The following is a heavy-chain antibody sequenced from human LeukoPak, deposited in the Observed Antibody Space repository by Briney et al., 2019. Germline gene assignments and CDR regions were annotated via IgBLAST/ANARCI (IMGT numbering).Heavy chain of an antibody. V-gene: IGHV3-21*01. CDR3: ARDRSIVGATTVGY. Sequence: SISSSSSYIYYADSVKGRFTISRDNAKNSLYLQMNSLRAEDTAMYYCARDRSIVGATTVGYWGQGTLVTVSS. J-gene: IGHJ4*02. CDR2: ISSSSSYI. D-gene: IGHD1-26*01.